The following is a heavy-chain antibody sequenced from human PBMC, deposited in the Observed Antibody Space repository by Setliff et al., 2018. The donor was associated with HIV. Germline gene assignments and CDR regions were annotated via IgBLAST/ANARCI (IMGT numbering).Heavy chain of an antibody. CDR3: ARGLSFYDPGGFDY. J-gene: IGHJ4*02. V-gene: IGHV3-30*04. D-gene: IGHD3-22*01. CDR2: ISYDGINK. CDR1: GFTFSNYA. Sequence: GGSLRLSCAVSGFTFSNYAMHWVRQASGKGLEWVAVISYDGINKYYADSVKGRFTISRDNAKNSLYLQMNSLRAEDTAVYYCARGLSFYDPGGFDYWGQGTLVTVSS.